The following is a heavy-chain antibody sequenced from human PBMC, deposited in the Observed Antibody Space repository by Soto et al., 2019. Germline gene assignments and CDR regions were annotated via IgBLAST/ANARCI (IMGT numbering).Heavy chain of an antibody. V-gene: IGHV3-23*01. Sequence: EVQLLESGGGLVQPGGSLRLSCAASGFSFSSYAMVWVRQAPGKGLEWASVISARGGSSYFADSVKGRFTISRDNSKNVLSLEMNSLRAEDTAIYFCAKGSIEYSASVDNWGQGTLVLVSS. CDR1: GFSFSSYA. J-gene: IGHJ4*02. D-gene: IGHD5-12*01. CDR2: ISARGGSS. CDR3: AKGSIEYSASVDN.